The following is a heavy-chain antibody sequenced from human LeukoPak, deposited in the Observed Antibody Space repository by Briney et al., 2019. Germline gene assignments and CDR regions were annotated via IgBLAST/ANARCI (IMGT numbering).Heavy chain of an antibody. CDR3: ARSYYYDSCGYYSYYYGMDV. CDR2: INPNSGGT. Sequence: GASVKVSCKASGYTFTGYCMHWVRQAPGQGLEWMGWINPNSGGTNHAQKSQARVTMTRDTSISTAYRVLSRLSSDDTAVYYCARSYYYDSCGYYSYYYGMDVWGQGRTVTLSS. J-gene: IGHJ6*02. V-gene: IGHV1-2*02. CDR1: GYTFTGYC. D-gene: IGHD3-22*01.